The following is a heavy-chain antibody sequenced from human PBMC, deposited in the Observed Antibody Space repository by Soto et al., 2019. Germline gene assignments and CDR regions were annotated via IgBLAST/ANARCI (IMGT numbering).Heavy chain of an antibody. V-gene: IGHV5-51*01. CDR1: GYSFTTYW. J-gene: IGHJ4*02. CDR2: INPGDSDS. D-gene: IGHD2-15*01. Sequence: GASLKISCKSSGYSFTTYWIGWVRQMPGKGLEWMGIINPGDSDSRYSPSFQGQVTISADKSINTAYLQWSSLKASDTAMYYCARTPRAYCSGSRCYHDYFDFWGQGTLVT. CDR3: ARTPRAYCSGSRCYHDYFDF.